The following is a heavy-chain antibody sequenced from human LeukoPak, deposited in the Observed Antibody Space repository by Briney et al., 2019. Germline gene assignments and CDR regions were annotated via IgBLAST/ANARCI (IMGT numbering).Heavy chain of an antibody. J-gene: IGHJ3*02. CDR2: INPSGGST. V-gene: IGHV1-46*01. D-gene: IGHD5-18*01. CDR1: GYTFTSYY. Sequence: ASVKVSCKASGYTFTSYYMHWVRQAPGQGLEWMGIINPSGGSTSYAQKFQGRVTMTRDTSTSTVYMELSSLRSEDTAVYYCARDLVDTAMVLAFDIWGQGTMVTVSS. CDR3: ARDLVDTAMVLAFDI.